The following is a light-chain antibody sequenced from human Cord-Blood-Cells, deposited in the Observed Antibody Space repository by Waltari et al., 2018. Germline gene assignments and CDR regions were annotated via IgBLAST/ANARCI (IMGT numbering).Light chain of an antibody. V-gene: IGKV1-9*01. Sequence: IQLTQSPSFLSASVRDRLTITCRASQGLSSYLAWYQQKPGKAPKLLIYAASTLQSGVPSRFSGSGSGTEFTLKISSLQPEDFATYYCQQLNSYRLTFGGGTKVDIK. CDR3: QQLNSYRLT. CDR2: AAS. CDR1: QGLSSY. J-gene: IGKJ4*01.